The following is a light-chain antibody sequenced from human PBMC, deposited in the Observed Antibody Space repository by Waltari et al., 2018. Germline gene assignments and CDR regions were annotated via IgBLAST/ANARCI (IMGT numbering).Light chain of an antibody. V-gene: IGKV3-11*01. J-gene: IGKJ4*01. Sequence: EIVLTQSPATVSLSPGERATLSCRASQSVSGYLAWYQQKPGQAPRLLLYDTSNRATGIPARFSGSGSGTDFTLTISSLEPEDFAVYYRQQRNNWPLTFGGGTKVEIK. CDR1: QSVSGY. CDR3: QQRNNWPLT. CDR2: DTS.